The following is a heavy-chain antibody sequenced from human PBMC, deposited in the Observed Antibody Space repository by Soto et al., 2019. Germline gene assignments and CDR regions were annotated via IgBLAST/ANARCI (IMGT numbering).Heavy chain of an antibody. D-gene: IGHD3-10*01. CDR1: GGSFSGYY. V-gene: IGHV4-34*01. J-gene: IGHJ6*02. Sequence: LSLTCAVYGGSFSGYYWSWIRQPPGKGLEWIGEINHSGSTNYNPSLKSRVTISVDTSKNQFSLKLSSVTAADTAVYYCARLFPDTLYYYGSGSLPRRYYYYGMDVWGQGTTVTVSS. CDR2: INHSGST. CDR3: ARLFPDTLYYYGSGSLPRRYYYYGMDV.